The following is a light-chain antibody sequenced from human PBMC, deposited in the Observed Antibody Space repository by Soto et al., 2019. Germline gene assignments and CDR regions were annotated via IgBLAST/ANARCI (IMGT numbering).Light chain of an antibody. V-gene: IGKV3-20*01. Sequence: EIVLTQSPGTLSLSPGERATLSCRASQSVSTSYLAWYQHKPGQAPRLLIYGASRRATGVPDRFSGSGSGRDYTRTISRLEPADFAVYYCQHYCSSRTFGQGTKVEIK. CDR1: QSVSTSY. CDR2: GAS. J-gene: IGKJ1*01. CDR3: QHYCSSRT.